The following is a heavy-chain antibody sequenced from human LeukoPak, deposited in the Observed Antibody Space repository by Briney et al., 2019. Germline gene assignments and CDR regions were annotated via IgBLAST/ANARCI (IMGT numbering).Heavy chain of an antibody. D-gene: IGHD5-18*01. CDR1: GFTFSSYS. CDR2: ISSSSSYI. V-gene: IGHV3-21*01. Sequence: PGGSLRHSCAASGFTFSSYSMNWVRQAPGKGLEWVSSISSSSSYIYYADSVKGRFTISRDNAKNSLYLQMNSLRAEDTAVYYCARESGLGYSYGPSFDYWGQGTLVTVSS. J-gene: IGHJ4*02. CDR3: ARESGLGYSYGPSFDY.